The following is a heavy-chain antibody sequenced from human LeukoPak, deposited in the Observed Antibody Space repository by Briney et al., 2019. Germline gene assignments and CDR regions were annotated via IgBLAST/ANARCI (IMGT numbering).Heavy chain of an antibody. D-gene: IGHD3-9*01. CDR3: ARHKDDILTGYGY. CDR1: GGSFSGYY. CDR2: IYYSGST. V-gene: IGHV4-34*01. Sequence: PSETLSLTCAVYGGSFSGYYWSWIRQPPGKGLEWIGSIYYSGSTYYNPSLKSRVTISVDTSKNQFSLKLSSVTAADTAVYYCARHKDDILTGYGYWGQGTLVTVSS. J-gene: IGHJ4*02.